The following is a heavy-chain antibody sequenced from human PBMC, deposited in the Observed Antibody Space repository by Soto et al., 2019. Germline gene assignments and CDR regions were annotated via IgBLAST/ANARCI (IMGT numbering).Heavy chain of an antibody. Sequence: GGSLRLSCAASGFTFSSYAMSWVRQAPGKGLEWVSAISGSGGSTYYADSVKGRFTISRDNSKNTLYLQMNSLRAEDTAVYYCAKHQSWQRKAYYYYGMDVWGQGTTVTVSS. V-gene: IGHV3-23*01. J-gene: IGHJ6*02. D-gene: IGHD6-13*01. CDR1: GFTFSSYA. CDR3: AKHQSWQRKAYYYYGMDV. CDR2: ISGSGGST.